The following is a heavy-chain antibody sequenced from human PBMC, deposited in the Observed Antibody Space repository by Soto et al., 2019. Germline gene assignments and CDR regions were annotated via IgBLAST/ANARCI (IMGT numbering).Heavy chain of an antibody. Sequence: SQTLSLTCAISGDSFSSNSAALNWIRQSPSRGLEWLGRTYYRSKWYNDYAVSVRSRMSLNPDTSKNDFSLQLDSVTPEDTAVYSCARSPVAGHFDYWGQGTLVTVSS. CDR2: TYYRSKWYN. V-gene: IGHV6-1*01. D-gene: IGHD6-19*01. J-gene: IGHJ4*02. CDR3: ARSPVAGHFDY. CDR1: GDSFSSNSAA.